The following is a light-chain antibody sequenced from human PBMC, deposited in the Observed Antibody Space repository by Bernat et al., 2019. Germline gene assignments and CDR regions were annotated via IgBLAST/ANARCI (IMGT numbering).Light chain of an antibody. CDR1: RSNIGSNT. CDR3: AAWDDSLIGVG. V-gene: IGLV1-44*01. Sequence: QSVLTQPPSASGTPGQRVIISCSGSRSNIGSNTVNWYQHLPGTAPKLLIYRTDQRPSGVPDRFSGSKSGTSAPLTISGLQSEDEADYYCAAWDDSLIGVGFGGGTKLTVL. CDR2: RTD. J-gene: IGLJ2*01.